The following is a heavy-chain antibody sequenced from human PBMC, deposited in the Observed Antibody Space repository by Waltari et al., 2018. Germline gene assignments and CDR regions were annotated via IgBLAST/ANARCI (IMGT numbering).Heavy chain of an antibody. J-gene: IGHJ4*02. CDR3: ATGPGATPLFSY. V-gene: IGHV1-24*01. CDR1: FS. D-gene: IGHD1-26*01. Sequence: FSIHWVRQAPGRGLEWVGGVNPGNGKTIYAHSLQGRVTMTEDTSTDTAYLELRGLKSDDTAVFYCATGPGATPLFSYWGQGTLVTVSS. CDR2: VNPGNGKT.